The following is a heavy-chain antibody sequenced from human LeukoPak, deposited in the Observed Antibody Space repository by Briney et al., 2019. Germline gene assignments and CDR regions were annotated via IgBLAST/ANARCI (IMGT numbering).Heavy chain of an antibody. Sequence: PGGSLRLSCAASGFTVSSNYMSWVRQAPGKGLEWVSVIYSGCSTYYADSVKGRFTISRDNSKNKLYLQMNSLRAEDTAVYYCARDGRQLGEYWFDPWGQGTLVTVSS. CDR3: ARDGRQLGEYWFDP. J-gene: IGHJ5*02. D-gene: IGHD3-10*01. CDR2: IYSGCST. CDR1: GFTVSSNY. V-gene: IGHV3-53*01.